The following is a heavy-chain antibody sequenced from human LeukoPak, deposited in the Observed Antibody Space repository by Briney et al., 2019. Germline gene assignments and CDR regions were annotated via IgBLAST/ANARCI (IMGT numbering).Heavy chain of an antibody. CDR2: INNSSSYI. CDR3: ARDLSGSSWYL. V-gene: IGHV3-21*01. Sequence: GGSLRLSCAASGFTFSSYSMNWVRQAQGKGMEWVSSINNSSSYIYYADSVKGRFTISRDNAKNSLYLQMNSLRAEDTAVYYCARDLSGSSWYLWGQGTLVTVSS. D-gene: IGHD6-13*01. J-gene: IGHJ5*02. CDR1: GFTFSSYS.